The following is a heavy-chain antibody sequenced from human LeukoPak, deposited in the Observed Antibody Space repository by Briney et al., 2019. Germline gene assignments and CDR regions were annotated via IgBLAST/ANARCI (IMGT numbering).Heavy chain of an antibody. D-gene: IGHD1-26*01. J-gene: IGHJ5*02. Sequence: ASVKVSCKAFGYTFTGYYMHWVRQAPGQGLEWMGWINPNSGGTNYAQKFQGRVTITADESTSTAYMELSSLRSEDTAVYYCARAAGIVGAETWFDPWGQGTLVTVSS. CDR3: ARAAGIVGAETWFDP. V-gene: IGHV1-2*02. CDR1: GYTFTGYY. CDR2: INPNSGGT.